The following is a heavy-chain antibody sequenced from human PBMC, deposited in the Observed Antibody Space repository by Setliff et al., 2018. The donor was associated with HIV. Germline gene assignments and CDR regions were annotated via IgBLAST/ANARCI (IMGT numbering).Heavy chain of an antibody. D-gene: IGHD1-20*01. CDR3: ARDPGRYNGMDV. V-gene: IGHV3-7*01. CDR2: IKEDGSET. CDR1: GFIIRNHW. Sequence: LSLSCAASGFIIRNHWMTWVRQAPGKGLEWVANIKEDGSETYFVDSLKGRFTASRDNARNSLYLQMNSLRAEDTAVYYCARDPGRYNGMDVWGQGTTVTVS. J-gene: IGHJ6*02.